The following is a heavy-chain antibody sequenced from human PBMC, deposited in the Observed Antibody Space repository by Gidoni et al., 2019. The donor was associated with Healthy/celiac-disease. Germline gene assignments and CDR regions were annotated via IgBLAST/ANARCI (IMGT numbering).Heavy chain of an antibody. V-gene: IGHV3-21*01. CDR2: ISSSSSYI. CDR3: ARDAYGSGIGDWFDP. CDR1: GFTFSSYS. Sequence: EVQLVESGGGLVKPGGSLRLSCAASGFTFSSYSMNWVRQAPGKGLEWGSSISSSSSYIYYADSVKGRFTISRDNAKNSLYLQMNSLRAEDTAVYYCARDAYGSGIGDWFDPWGQGTLVTVSS. D-gene: IGHD3-10*01. J-gene: IGHJ5*02.